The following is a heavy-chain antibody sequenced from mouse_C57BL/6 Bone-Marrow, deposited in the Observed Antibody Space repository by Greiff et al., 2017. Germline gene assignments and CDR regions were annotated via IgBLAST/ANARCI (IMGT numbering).Heavy chain of an antibody. J-gene: IGHJ2*01. CDR2: INPNNGGT. Sequence: EVKLQQSGPELVKPGASVKISCKASGYTFTDYYMDWVKQSHGKSLEWIGEINPNNGGTNYNQKFKGKATLTVAKSSSTAYMQLRSLTSEDTAVXDCASAPGISPYYFDYWGQGTTLTVSS. D-gene: IGHD1-1*01. CDR1: GYTFTDYY. V-gene: IGHV1-18*01. CDR3: ASAPGISPYYFDY.